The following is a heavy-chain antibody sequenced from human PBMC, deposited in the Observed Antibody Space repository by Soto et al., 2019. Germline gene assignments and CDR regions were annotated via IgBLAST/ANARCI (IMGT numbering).Heavy chain of an antibody. D-gene: IGHD3-16*01. CDR2: IGGGGVST. V-gene: IGHV3-23*01. CDR1: GFTFSTYA. J-gene: IGHJ4*02. CDR3: AKGSDGYRPYYFDY. Sequence: GSLRLSCAASGFTFSTYAMSWVRQAPGKGLEWVSAIGGGGVSTYYADSVKGRFTISRDNSKNTLYLQMNSLRADDTAVYYCAKGSDGYRPYYFDYWGQGTLVTVSS.